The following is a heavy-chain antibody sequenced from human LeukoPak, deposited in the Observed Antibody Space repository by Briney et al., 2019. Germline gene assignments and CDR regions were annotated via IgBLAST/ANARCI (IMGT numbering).Heavy chain of an antibody. J-gene: IGHJ4*02. D-gene: IGHD2-15*01. V-gene: IGHV3-30-3*01. CDR1: GFTFSSYA. CDR2: ISYDGSNK. Sequence: PGGSLRLSCAASGFTFSSYAMHWIRQAPGKGLEWVAVISYDGSNKYYADSVKGRFTISRDNSKNTLYLQMNSLRAEDTAVYYCARDEGIVVPPGYWGQGTLVTVSS. CDR3: ARDEGIVVPPGY.